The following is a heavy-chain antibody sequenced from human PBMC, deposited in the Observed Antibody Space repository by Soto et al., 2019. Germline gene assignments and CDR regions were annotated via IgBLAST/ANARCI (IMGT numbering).Heavy chain of an antibody. CDR2: ISGSGGST. J-gene: IGHJ4*02. CDR1: GFTFSSYA. CDR3: AKDYYYDSSGYYAHFDY. V-gene: IGHV3-23*01. Sequence: GGSLRLSCAASGFTFSSYAMSWVRQAPGKGLEWVSAISGSGGSTYYADSVKGRFTISRDNSKNTLYLQMNSLRAEDKAVYYCAKDYYYDSSGYYAHFDYWGQGTLVTVSS. D-gene: IGHD3-22*01.